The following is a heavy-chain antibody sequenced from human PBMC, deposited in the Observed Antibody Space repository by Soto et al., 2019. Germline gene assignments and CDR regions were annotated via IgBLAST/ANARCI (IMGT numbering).Heavy chain of an antibody. CDR2: VKSKTDGGTI. CDR3: TGTYSDSSMRFDY. V-gene: IGHV3-15*01. Sequence: GGSLRLSCAASAFTFSNAWMTWVRQAPGKGLKWVGRVKSKTDGGTIDYAAPVKDRFIISRDDSKNTLYLQMNSLKSEDTAVYYCTGTYSDSSMRFDYWGQGTLVTVSS. CDR1: AFTFSNAW. D-gene: IGHD5-12*01. J-gene: IGHJ4*02.